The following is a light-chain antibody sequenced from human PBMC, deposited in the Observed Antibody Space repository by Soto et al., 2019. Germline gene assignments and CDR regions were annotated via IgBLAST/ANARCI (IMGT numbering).Light chain of an antibody. J-gene: IGKJ3*01. Sequence: DIVLTQSPATLSLSPGERATLSCRASQSVSSYLAWYQQKPGQAPRLLIYDASNRATGIPARFSGSGSGTDFTLTISSLEPEDFAVYYCQQRSNWSPIFTFGPGTKVDIK. CDR2: DAS. CDR3: QQRSNWSPIFT. CDR1: QSVSSY. V-gene: IGKV3-11*01.